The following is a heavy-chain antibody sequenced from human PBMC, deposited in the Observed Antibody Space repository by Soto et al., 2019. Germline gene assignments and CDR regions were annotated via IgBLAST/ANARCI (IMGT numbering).Heavy chain of an antibody. Sequence: EVQLVESGGGLVQPGGSLRLSCAAPGFNFSNYDIHWVRQATGKGLEWVSGIGTAGDTYYAGSVKGRFTISRENAKNSLYLQMNSLRAGDTAVYYCARGALGFDPWGQGTLVAVSS. CDR3: ARGALGFDP. J-gene: IGHJ5*02. CDR2: IGTAGDT. D-gene: IGHD6-6*01. CDR1: GFNFSNYD. V-gene: IGHV3-13*04.